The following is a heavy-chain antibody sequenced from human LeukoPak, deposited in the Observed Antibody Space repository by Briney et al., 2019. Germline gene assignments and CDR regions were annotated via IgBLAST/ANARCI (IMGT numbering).Heavy chain of an antibody. CDR1: GFTFSSYG. CDR3: AGDVTPVVVVPYYYYGMDV. CDR2: IWYDGSNK. Sequence: GGSLRLSCAASGFTFSSYGMHWVRQAPGKGLEWVAVIWYDGSNKYYADSVKGRFTISRDNSKNTLYLQMNSLRAEDTAVYYCAGDVTPVVVVPYYYYGMDVWGQGTTVTVSS. J-gene: IGHJ6*02. D-gene: IGHD2-2*01. V-gene: IGHV3-33*01.